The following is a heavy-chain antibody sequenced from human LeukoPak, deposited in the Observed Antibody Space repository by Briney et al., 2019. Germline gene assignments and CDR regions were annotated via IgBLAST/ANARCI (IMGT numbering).Heavy chain of an antibody. V-gene: IGHV3-23*01. CDR1: GFTFSSYA. CDR3: AKQPTRYCSSTSCSDAFDI. J-gene: IGHJ3*02. CDR2: ISGSGGST. D-gene: IGHD2-2*01. Sequence: GSLRLSCAASGFTFSSYAMSWVRQAPGKGLEWVSAISGSGGSTYYADSVKGRFTISRDNSKNTLYLQMNSLRAEDTAVYYCAKQPTRYCSSTSCSDAFDIWGQGTMVTVSS.